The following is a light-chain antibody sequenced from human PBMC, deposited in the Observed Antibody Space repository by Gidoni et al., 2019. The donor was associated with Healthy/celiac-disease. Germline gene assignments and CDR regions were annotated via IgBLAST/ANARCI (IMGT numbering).Light chain of an antibody. CDR1: SSDVGGYNY. Sequence: QSALTQPASVSGSPGQSITLSCTGTSSDVGGYNYVSWYQQHPGKAPKLMIYDVSNRPSGVSNRFSGSKSGNTASLTISGLQAEDEADYYCSSYTSRITYVFGTGTKVTVL. CDR3: SSYTSRITYV. J-gene: IGLJ1*01. CDR2: DVS. V-gene: IGLV2-14*01.